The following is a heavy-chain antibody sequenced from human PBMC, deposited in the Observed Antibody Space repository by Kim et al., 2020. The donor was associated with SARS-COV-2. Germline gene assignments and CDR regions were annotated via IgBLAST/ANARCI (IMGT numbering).Heavy chain of an antibody. V-gene: IGHV1-46*01. D-gene: IGHD3-22*01. CDR3: ARAGDSSGYYFSYFDY. Sequence: KVQGRVTMTRDTSTSTVYMELSSLRSEETAVYYCARAGDSSGYYFSYFDYWGQGTLVTVSS. J-gene: IGHJ4*02.